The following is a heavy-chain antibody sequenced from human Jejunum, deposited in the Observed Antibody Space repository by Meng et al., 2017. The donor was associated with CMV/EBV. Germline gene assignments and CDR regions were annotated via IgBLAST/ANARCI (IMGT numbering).Heavy chain of an antibody. V-gene: IGHV4-31*02. J-gene: IGHJ4*02. Sequence: GDFISSGDYYWSWIRQHPGKGFEWIGYIYHTGSAYYNPSLRSRVTMSVDTSKNQLSLKLSSVTAADTAVYYCAGDISGSYGEFDSWGQGALVTVSS. D-gene: IGHD1-26*01. CDR1: GDFISSGDYY. CDR3: AGDISGSYGEFDS. CDR2: IYHTGSA.